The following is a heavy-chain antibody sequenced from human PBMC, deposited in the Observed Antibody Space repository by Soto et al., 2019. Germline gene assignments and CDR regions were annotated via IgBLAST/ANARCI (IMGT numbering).Heavy chain of an antibody. CDR1: GGSISSYY. Sequence: SETLSLTCTVSGGSISSYYWSWIRQPPGKGLEWIGYIYYSGSTNYNPSLKSRVTISVDTSKNQFSLKLSSVTAAGTAVYYCASGLRFLEWSWFDPWGQGTLVTVSS. D-gene: IGHD3-3*01. CDR3: ASGLRFLEWSWFDP. J-gene: IGHJ5*02. CDR2: IYYSGST. V-gene: IGHV4-59*01.